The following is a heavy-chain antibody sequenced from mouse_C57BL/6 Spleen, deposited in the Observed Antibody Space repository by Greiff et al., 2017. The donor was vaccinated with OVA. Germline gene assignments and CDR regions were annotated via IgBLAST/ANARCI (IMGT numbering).Heavy chain of an antibody. CDR3: ARFDGYFPLFDY. CDR1: GYTFTDYN. J-gene: IGHJ2*01. Sequence: VQLQQSGPELVKPGASVKMSCKASGYTFTDYNMHWVKQSHGKSLEWIGYINPNNGGTSYNQKFKGKATLTVNKSSSTAYMELRSLTSEDSAVYYCARFDGYFPLFDYWGQGTTLTVSS. V-gene: IGHV1-22*01. D-gene: IGHD2-3*01. CDR2: INPNNGGT.